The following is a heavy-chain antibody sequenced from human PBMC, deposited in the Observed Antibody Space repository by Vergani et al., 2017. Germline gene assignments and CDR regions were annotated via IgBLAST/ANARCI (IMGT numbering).Heavy chain of an antibody. CDR3: SRLRPYRDYSLYYYYYGMDV. CDR2: IDPSDSYT. CDR1: GYSFTSYW. V-gene: IGHV5-10-1*01. D-gene: IGHD4-17*01. J-gene: IGHJ6*02. Sequence: DVQLVQSGAEVKKPGESLRISCKGSGYSFTSYWISWVRQMPGKGLEWMGRIDPSDSYTNYSPSFQGHVTISADKSISTAYLQWSSLKASDTAMYYCSRLRPYRDYSLYYYYYGMDVWGQGTTVTVSS.